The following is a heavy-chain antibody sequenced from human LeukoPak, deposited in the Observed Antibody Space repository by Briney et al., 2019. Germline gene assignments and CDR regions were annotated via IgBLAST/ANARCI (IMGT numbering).Heavy chain of an antibody. Sequence: GGSLRLSCAASGFTVSSNYMSWVRQAPGKGLEWGSVIYSGGSTYYADSVKGRFTISRHNSKNTLYLQMNSLRAEDTAVYYCARRGRYSSSGGFDPWGQGTLVTVSS. CDR3: ARRGRYSSSGGFDP. V-gene: IGHV3-53*04. CDR2: IYSGGST. J-gene: IGHJ5*02. D-gene: IGHD6-13*01. CDR1: GFTVSSNY.